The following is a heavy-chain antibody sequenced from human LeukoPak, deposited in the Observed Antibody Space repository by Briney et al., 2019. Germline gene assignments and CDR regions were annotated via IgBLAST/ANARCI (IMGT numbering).Heavy chain of an antibody. CDR2: ISYDGSNK. J-gene: IGHJ5*01. Sequence: PVRSLRLSCAASEFTFSNYAMHWVRQAPGKGLEWVAVISYDGSNKYYADSVKGRFTISRDNSKNTLYLQMNSLRPEDTALYYCARVSERLIPSFKWFDSWGQGTLVTVSS. CDR1: EFTFSNYA. CDR3: ARVSERLIPSFKWFDS. D-gene: IGHD2-2*02. V-gene: IGHV3-30-3*01.